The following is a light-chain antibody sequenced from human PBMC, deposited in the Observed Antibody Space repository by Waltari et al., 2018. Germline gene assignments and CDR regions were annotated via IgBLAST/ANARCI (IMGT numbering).Light chain of an antibody. V-gene: IGKV1-17*01. J-gene: IGKJ2*01. CDR3: LQHKSLPYT. CDR1: QDINTY. CDR2: AAS. Sequence: DIQMTQSPSSLSASAGDRVTITCRASQDINTYLNWYQQKPGKTPKRLIYAASSLESGVPSRFSGSGSGTDFTLTISSLQPEDSATYFCLQHKSLPYTFGQGTKVEIK.